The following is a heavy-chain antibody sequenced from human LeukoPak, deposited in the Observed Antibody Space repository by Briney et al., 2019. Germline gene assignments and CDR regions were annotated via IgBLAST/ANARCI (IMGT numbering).Heavy chain of an antibody. J-gene: IGHJ4*02. CDR3: TRDQMNY. CDR2: IFSNGDT. CDR1: EFTVSRNY. D-gene: IGHD5-24*01. Sequence: GRSLRLFCTASEFTVSRNYMVCVRQPPGKGLEWFSIIFSNGDTHYADSVKGRFTISRDTSKNTVSLQMNSLRVEDTAMYYCTRDQMNYWGQGTLVTVSS. V-gene: IGHV3-53*01.